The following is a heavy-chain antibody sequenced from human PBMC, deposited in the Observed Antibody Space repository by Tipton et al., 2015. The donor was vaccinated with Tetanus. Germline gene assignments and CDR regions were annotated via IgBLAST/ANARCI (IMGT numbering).Heavy chain of an antibody. CDR3: ARETVTSTGVDAFDI. V-gene: IGHV4-59*01. CDR2: IYYSGST. J-gene: IGHJ3*02. CDR1: GGSIGSYY. Sequence: GLVKPSETLSLTCTVSGGSIGSYYWSWIRQPPGKGLEWIGYIYYSGSTNYNPSLKSRVTISVDTSKNQFSLKLSSVTAADTAVYYCARETVTSTGVDAFDIWGQGTMVTVSS. D-gene: IGHD4-17*01.